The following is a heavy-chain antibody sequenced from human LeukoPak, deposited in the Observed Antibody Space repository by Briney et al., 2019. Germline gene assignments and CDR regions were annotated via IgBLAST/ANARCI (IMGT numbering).Heavy chain of an antibody. V-gene: IGHV1-69*13. Sequence: GASVKVSCKASGGTFISYAISWVRQAPGQGLEWMGGIIPIFGTANYAQKFQGRVTITADESTSTAYMELSSLRSEDTAVYYCASPYYGSGSYYPTFDYWGQGTLVTVSS. CDR3: ASPYYGSGSYYPTFDY. D-gene: IGHD3-10*01. J-gene: IGHJ4*02. CDR1: GGTFISYA. CDR2: IIPIFGTA.